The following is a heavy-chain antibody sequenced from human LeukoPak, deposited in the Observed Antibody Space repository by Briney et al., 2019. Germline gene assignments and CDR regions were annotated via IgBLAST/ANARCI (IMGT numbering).Heavy chain of an antibody. CDR2: IYYSGST. V-gene: IGHV4-39*01. Sequence: KPSQTLSLTCTVSGGSISSSSYYWGWIRQPPGKGLEWIGSIYYSGSTYYNPSLKSRVTISVDTSKNQFSLELSSVTAADTAVYYCARVAGIDFNWFDPWGQGALVTVSS. D-gene: IGHD6-19*01. CDR3: ARVAGIDFNWFDP. J-gene: IGHJ5*02. CDR1: GGSISSSSYY.